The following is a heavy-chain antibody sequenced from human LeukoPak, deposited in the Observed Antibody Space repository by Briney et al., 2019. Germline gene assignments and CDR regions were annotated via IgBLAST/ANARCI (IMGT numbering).Heavy chain of an antibody. CDR3: ARIRGYGYGNRFDY. CDR1: GFTFSSYS. CDR2: IKQDGSEK. D-gene: IGHD5-18*01. V-gene: IGHV3-7*01. J-gene: IGHJ4*02. Sequence: GGSLRLSCAASGFTFSSYSMNWVRQAPGKGLEWVANIKQDGSEKYYVDSVKGRFTISRDNAKNSLYLQMNSLRAEDTAVYYCARIRGYGYGNRFDYWGQGTLVTVSS.